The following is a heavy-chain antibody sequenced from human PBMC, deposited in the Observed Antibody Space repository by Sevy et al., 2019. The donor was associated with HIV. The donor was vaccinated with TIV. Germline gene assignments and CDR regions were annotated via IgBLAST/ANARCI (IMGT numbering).Heavy chain of an antibody. CDR3: ARDSGRYGIGYFDL. J-gene: IGHJ2*01. D-gene: IGHD1-26*01. V-gene: IGHV3-74*01. Sequence: GGSLRLSCAASGFTFSSYWMHWVRQAPGKGLVWVSRINSDGSSTNYADSVKGRFTISRDNAKNTLYLQMNSLRAEDTAVYYCARDSGRYGIGYFDLWGRRTLVTVSS. CDR1: GFTFSSYW. CDR2: INSDGSST.